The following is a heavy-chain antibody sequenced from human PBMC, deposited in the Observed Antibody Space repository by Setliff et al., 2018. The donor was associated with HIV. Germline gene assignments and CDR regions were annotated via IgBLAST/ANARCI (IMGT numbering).Heavy chain of an antibody. CDR3: ARDQLIAVAGLNWFDP. CDR2: INPNSGGT. CDR1: GYTFTAYN. Sequence: ASVKVSCKASGYTFTAYNMQWVRQAPGQGLEWMGWINPNSGGTNYAQKFQGRVTMTRDTSISTAYMELSRLRSDDTAVYYCARDQLIAVAGLNWFDPWGQGTLVTVSS. D-gene: IGHD6-19*01. J-gene: IGHJ5*02. V-gene: IGHV1-2*02.